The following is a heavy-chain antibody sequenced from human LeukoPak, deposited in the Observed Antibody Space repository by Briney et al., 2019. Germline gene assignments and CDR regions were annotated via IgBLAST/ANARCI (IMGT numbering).Heavy chain of an antibody. J-gene: IGHJ4*02. D-gene: IGHD3-3*01. CDR3: ARDRYNGDYDFWSPFDY. V-gene: IGHV1-69*05. CDR1: GGTFSSYA. Sequence: SVKVSCKASGGTFSSYAFSWVRQAPGQGLEWMGGIIPIFGTANYAQKFQGRVTITTDESTSTAYMELSSLRSEDTAVYYCARDRYNGDYDFWSPFDYWGQGTLVTVS. CDR2: IIPIFGTA.